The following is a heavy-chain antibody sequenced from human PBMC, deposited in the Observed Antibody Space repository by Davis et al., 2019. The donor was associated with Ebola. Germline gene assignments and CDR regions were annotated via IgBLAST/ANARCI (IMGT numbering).Heavy chain of an antibody. V-gene: IGHV3-48*04. Sequence: GESLKISCAASGFTFSSYSMNWVRQAPGKGLEWVSYISSSSSTIYYADSVKGRFTISRDNAKNSLYLQMNSLRAEDTALYYCAKEEPAGYSSSWSPYYFDYWGQGTLVTVSS. CDR2: ISSSSSTI. CDR1: GFTFSSYS. J-gene: IGHJ4*02. CDR3: AKEEPAGYSSSWSPYYFDY. D-gene: IGHD6-13*01.